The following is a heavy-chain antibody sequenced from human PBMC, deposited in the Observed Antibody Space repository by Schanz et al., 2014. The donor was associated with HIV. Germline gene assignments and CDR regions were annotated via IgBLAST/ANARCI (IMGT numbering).Heavy chain of an antibody. Sequence: QVQLVESGGGVVQPGRSLRLSCAASGFTFNSYAMHWVRQAPGKGLEWVTVISNDGSNKYYTDSVKGRFTISRDNSKNTLYLQMNSLRAEDTAVYYCAKFLRKYDYYGMDVWGQGTTVTVSS. CDR1: GFTFNSYA. CDR2: ISNDGSNK. J-gene: IGHJ6*02. CDR3: AKFLRKYDYYGMDV. V-gene: IGHV3-30-3*02.